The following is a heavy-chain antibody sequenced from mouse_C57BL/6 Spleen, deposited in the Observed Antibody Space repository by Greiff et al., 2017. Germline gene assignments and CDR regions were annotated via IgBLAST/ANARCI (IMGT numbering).Heavy chain of an antibody. CDR3: ESGGWLLRSYAMDY. D-gene: IGHD2-3*01. J-gene: IGHJ4*01. CDR1: GYSFTDYN. CDR2: INPNYGTT. V-gene: IGHV1-39*01. Sequence: VQLQQSGPELVKPGASVKISCKASGYSFTDYNMNWVKQSNGKSLEWIGVINPNYGTTSYNQKFKGKATLTVDQSSSTAYVQLNSLTSEDSAVYYCESGGWLLRSYAMDYWGQGTSVTVSS.